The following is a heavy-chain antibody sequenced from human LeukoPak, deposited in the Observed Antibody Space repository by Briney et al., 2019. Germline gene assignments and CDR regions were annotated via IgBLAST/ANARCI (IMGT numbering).Heavy chain of an antibody. D-gene: IGHD3-22*01. Sequence: SETLSLTCAVYGGSFSGYYWSWIRQPPGKGLEWIGEINHSGSTNYNPSLKSRVTISVDTSKNQFSLKLSSVTAADTAVYYCARASGYYYDYWGQGTLVTVSS. CDR2: INHSGST. V-gene: IGHV4-34*01. J-gene: IGHJ4*02. CDR3: ARASGYYYDY. CDR1: GGSFSGYY.